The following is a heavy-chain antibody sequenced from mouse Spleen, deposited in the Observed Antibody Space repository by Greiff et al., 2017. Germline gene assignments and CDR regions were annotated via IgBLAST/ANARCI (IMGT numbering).Heavy chain of an antibody. CDR2: ISSGGSYT. CDR1: GFTFSSYA. CDR3: AREGDGFAY. Sequence: EVHLVESGGGLVKPGGSLKLSCAASGFTFSSYAMSWVRQTPEKRLEWVATISSGGSYTYYPDSVKGRFTISRDNAKNTLYLQMSSLRSEDTAMYYCAREGDGFAYWGQGTLVTVSA. D-gene: IGHD3-3*01. V-gene: IGHV5-9-3*01. J-gene: IGHJ3*01.